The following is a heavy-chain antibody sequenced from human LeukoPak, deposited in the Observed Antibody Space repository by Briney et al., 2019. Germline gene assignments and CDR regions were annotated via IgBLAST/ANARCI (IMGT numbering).Heavy chain of an antibody. CDR3: VRDGPHSSPTSGWFDP. CDR1: GFTFSSYW. Sequence: QSGGSLRLSCAASGFTFSSYWMSWVRQSPGGGLEWVANIKQDGSEKHYADSVRGRFTISRDNAENSLYLQMNSLRDDDTAEYYCVRDGPHSSPTSGWFDPWGQGIPVTVSS. J-gene: IGHJ5*02. CDR2: IKQDGSEK. V-gene: IGHV3-7*01. D-gene: IGHD6-13*01.